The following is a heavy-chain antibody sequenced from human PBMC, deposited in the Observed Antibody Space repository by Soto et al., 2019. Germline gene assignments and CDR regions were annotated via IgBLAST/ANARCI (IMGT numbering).Heavy chain of an antibody. Sequence: EVQLVESGGGLVQPGRSLRLSCAASGFTFDDYVMHWVRQAPGQGLEWVSGISWNSGSIGYADSVKGRFTISRDNAKNSLYLQMNSLRAEDTALYYCAKGPSVRYYVDYWGQGTLVTVSA. CDR3: AKGPSVRYYVDY. J-gene: IGHJ4*02. V-gene: IGHV3-9*01. D-gene: IGHD3-16*02. CDR2: ISWNSGSI. CDR1: GFTFDDYV.